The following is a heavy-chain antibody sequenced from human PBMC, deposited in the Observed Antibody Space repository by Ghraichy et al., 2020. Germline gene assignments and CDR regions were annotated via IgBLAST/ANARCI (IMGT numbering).Heavy chain of an antibody. CDR2: TRDKAEHYTT. Sequence: GGSLRLSCAGSGFRISDHYMDWVRQAPGKGLEWVGRTRDKAEHYTTEYAASVKGRFTISIDDSKNSLYLQMNSLKTEDTAVYFCTRVSSSGYFYFDSWGQGTLVTVSS. CDR3: TRVSSSGYFYFDS. J-gene: IGHJ4*02. D-gene: IGHD6-19*01. V-gene: IGHV3-72*01. CDR1: GFRISDHY.